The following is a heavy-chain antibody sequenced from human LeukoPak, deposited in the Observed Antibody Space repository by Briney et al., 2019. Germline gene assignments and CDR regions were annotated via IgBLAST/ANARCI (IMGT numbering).Heavy chain of an antibody. Sequence: SENLSLTCAVYGGSFSGYYWSWIRQPPGKGLEWIGEINHSGSTNYNPSLKSRVTISADTSKNQFSLKLSSVTAADTAVYYCARGGGYYYYMDVWGKGTTVTVSS. CDR3: ARGGGYYYYMDV. D-gene: IGHD3-10*01. CDR1: GGSFSGYY. J-gene: IGHJ6*03. CDR2: INHSGST. V-gene: IGHV4-34*01.